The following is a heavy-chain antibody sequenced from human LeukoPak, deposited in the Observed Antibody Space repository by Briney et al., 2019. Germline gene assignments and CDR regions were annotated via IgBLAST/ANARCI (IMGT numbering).Heavy chain of an antibody. CDR1: GFTFSSYG. Sequence: GGSLRLSCAASGFTFSSYGMHWVRQAPGKGLEWVAVISYDGSNKYYADSVKGRFTISRDNSKNTLYLQMNSLRAEDTAVYYCARDPREGIYYFDYWGQGTLVTVSS. D-gene: IGHD1-26*01. CDR2: ISYDGSNK. V-gene: IGHV3-30*03. CDR3: ARDPREGIYYFDY. J-gene: IGHJ4*02.